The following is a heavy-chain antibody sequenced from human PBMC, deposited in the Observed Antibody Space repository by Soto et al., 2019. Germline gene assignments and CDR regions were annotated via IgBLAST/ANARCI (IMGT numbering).Heavy chain of an antibody. V-gene: IGHV4-59*01. CDR3: ARMYHYGTYFDY. Sequence: PSETLSLTCTVSGGSLSSYYWSWIRQPPGKGLEWIGYIYYSGSTNYNPSLKSRVTISVDTSKNQFSLKLSSVTAADTAVYYCARMYHYGTYFDYWGQGTLVTVS. D-gene: IGHD4-17*01. CDR2: IYYSGST. CDR1: GGSLSSYY. J-gene: IGHJ4*02.